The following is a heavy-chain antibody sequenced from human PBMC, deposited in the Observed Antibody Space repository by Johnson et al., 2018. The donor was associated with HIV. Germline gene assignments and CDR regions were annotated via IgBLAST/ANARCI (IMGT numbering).Heavy chain of an antibody. CDR2: IGTAGEK. J-gene: IGHJ3*02. Sequence: MLLVESGGGLVQPGGSLRLSCAASGFTFSSYDMHWVRQATGKGLEWVSAIGTAGEKYYVDSVKGRFTISRDNAKNSLYLQMNSLRAEDTAVYYCARDTGDGLQRGAFDIWGQGTMVTVSS. D-gene: IGHD5-24*01. CDR3: ARDTGDGLQRGAFDI. CDR1: GFTFSSYD. V-gene: IGHV3-13*01.